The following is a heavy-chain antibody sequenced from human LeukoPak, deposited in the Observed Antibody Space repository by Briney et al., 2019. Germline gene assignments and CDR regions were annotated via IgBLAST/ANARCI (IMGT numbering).Heavy chain of an antibody. J-gene: IGHJ4*02. V-gene: IGHV1-69*04. CDR3: AREVTMVRGVIITPYLDY. Sequence: SVEVSCKASGGTFSSYTISWVRQASGQGLEWMGRIIPILGIANYAQKFQGRVTITADKSTSTAYMELSSLRSEDTAVYYCAREVTMVRGVIITPYLDYWGQGTLVTVSS. D-gene: IGHD3-10*01. CDR1: GGTFSSYT. CDR2: IIPILGIA.